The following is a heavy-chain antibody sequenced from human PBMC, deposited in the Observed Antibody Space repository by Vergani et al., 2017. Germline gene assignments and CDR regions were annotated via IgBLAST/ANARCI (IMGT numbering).Heavy chain of an antibody. CDR2: IYYSGST. D-gene: IGHD4-17*01. CDR3: ARDGDYPDHYYFDY. J-gene: IGHJ4*02. CDR1: GCSISSYY. V-gene: IGHV4-59*01. Sequence: QVQLHESGPGLVKPSETLSLTCTVSGCSISSYYWSWIRQPTGKGLEWIGYIYYSGSTNYNPSLKSRVTISVDTSKNQFSLKLSSVTAADTAVYYCARDGDYPDHYYFDYWGQGTLVTVSS.